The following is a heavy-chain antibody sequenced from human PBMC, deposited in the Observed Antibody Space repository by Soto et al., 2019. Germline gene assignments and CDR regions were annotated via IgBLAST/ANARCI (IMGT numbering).Heavy chain of an antibody. CDR2: MNPNSGNT. CDR3: ARVDEWLGALEY. V-gene: IGHV1-8*01. CDR1: GYTFTSYD. J-gene: IGHJ4*02. D-gene: IGHD6-19*01. Sequence: QVQLVQSGAEVKKPGASVKVSCKASGYTFTSYDINWVRQATGQGLEWMGWMNPNSGNTGYAQKFQGRVTMTRNTSINTAYMELSSLRSEDTAVYYWARVDEWLGALEYWGQGTLVTVSS.